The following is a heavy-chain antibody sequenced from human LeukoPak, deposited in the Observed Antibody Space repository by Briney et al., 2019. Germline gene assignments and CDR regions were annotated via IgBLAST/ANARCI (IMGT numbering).Heavy chain of an antibody. CDR1: RFTLSSFE. CDR3: ARGSTTGGIAARPLDY. Sequence: GGSLRLSCAASRFTLSSFEMNWVRQAPGKGLEWVSYIGSSGSTIYYADSVKGRFTISRDNAKYSLYLQMNSLRGEDTAVYYCARGSTTGGIAARPLDYWGQGTLVTVSS. J-gene: IGHJ4*02. CDR2: IGSSGSTI. V-gene: IGHV3-48*03. D-gene: IGHD6-6*01.